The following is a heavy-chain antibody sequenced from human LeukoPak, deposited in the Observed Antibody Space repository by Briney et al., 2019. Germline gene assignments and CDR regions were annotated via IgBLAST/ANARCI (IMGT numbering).Heavy chain of an antibody. D-gene: IGHD2-8*01. CDR1: GLTFSNYA. J-gene: IGHJ4*02. Sequence: GGSLRLSCAASGLTFSNYAMSWVRQAPGKGLEWVSGISGSGGDTYYADSVKGRFTISRDNSKNTLYLQMNSLRAEDTAVYYCAKDRSCTNNICHGDFDYWGKGTLVTVSS. CDR2: ISGSGGDT. CDR3: AKDRSCTNNICHGDFDY. V-gene: IGHV3-23*01.